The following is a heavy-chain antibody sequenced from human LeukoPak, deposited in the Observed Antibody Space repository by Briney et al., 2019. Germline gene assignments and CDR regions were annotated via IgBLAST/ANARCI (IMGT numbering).Heavy chain of an antibody. CDR1: GFTFSDYY. Sequence: GGSLRLSCAASGFTFSDYYMSWIRQAPGKGLEWVSYISSSSSYTNYADSVKGRFTISRDNAKNSLYLQMNSLRAEDTAVYYCARDPLTGPHYFNSWAQEPLVTFSS. V-gene: IGHV3-11*06. CDR3: ARDPLTGPHYFNS. J-gene: IGHJ4*02. CDR2: ISSSSSYT. D-gene: IGHD7-27*01.